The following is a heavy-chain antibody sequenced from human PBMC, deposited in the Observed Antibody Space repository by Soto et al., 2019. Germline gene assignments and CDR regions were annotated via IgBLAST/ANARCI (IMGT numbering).Heavy chain of an antibody. V-gene: IGHV3-33*08. J-gene: IGHJ4*02. Sequence: GGSLRLSCAASGFTFSSYGMHWVRQAPGKGLEWVAVIWYDGSNKYYADSVKGRFTIPRDNSKNTLYLQMNSLRAEDTAVYYCARDKFEYDSSGYYDYWGQGTLVTVSS. CDR2: IWYDGSNK. CDR1: GFTFSSYG. D-gene: IGHD3-22*01. CDR3: ARDKFEYDSSGYYDY.